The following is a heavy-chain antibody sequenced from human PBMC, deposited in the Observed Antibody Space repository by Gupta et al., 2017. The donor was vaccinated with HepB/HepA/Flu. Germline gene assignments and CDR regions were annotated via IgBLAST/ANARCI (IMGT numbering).Heavy chain of an antibody. J-gene: IGHJ4*02. V-gene: IGHV3-21*06. CDR1: YS. D-gene: IGHD3/OR15-3a*01. CDR2: ISTTSSYK. CDR3: ATNRDDCWTGYYNPHSDY. Sequence: YSVIWVRPAPGKGLAWVASISTTSSYKYYADSVSGRFIISRDNAQNILYLQMNSLRAEDTAVYYCATNRDDCWTGYYNPHSDYWGQGTLVTVSS.